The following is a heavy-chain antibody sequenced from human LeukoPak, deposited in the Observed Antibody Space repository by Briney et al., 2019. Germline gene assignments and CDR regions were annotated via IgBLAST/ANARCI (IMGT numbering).Heavy chain of an antibody. D-gene: IGHD3-16*01. CDR1: GITFSSYW. J-gene: IGHJ4*02. Sequence: PGGSLRLSCAASGITFSSYWMSWVRQAPGKGLEWVANIKQDGSEKYYVDSVKGRFTISRDNAKNSLYLQMNSLRAEDTAVYYCAYVGAGHRPNDYWGQGALVTVSS. CDR2: IKQDGSEK. V-gene: IGHV3-7*01. CDR3: AYVGAGHRPNDY.